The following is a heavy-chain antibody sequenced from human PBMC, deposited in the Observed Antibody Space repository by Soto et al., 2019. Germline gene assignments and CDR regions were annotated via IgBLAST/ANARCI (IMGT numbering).Heavy chain of an antibody. D-gene: IGHD3-10*01. Sequence: QVQLQESGPGLVKPSQTLSLTCTVSGGSISSGDYYWSWIRQPPGKVLEWIGYIYYSGSTYYKPSLKSRVTISVNKSKNQLCLKLSSVTAADTAVYYSAFIVRGIPPGFDYWGQGTMVTVSS. CDR1: GGSISSGDYY. CDR3: AFIVRGIPPGFDY. V-gene: IGHV4-30-4*01. J-gene: IGHJ4*02. CDR2: IYYSGST.